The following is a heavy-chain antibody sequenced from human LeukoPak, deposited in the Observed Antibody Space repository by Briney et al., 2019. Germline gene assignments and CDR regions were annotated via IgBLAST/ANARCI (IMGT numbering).Heavy chain of an antibody. Sequence: ASVKVSCKASGYSFGDYAMHWVRQAPGQRLEWMGWINAGNGKTKYSQNFQARVTITRDRSASTAYMELSSLRSEDTSVYYCARGRWTATETTYYLDYWGQGTLVTVSP. CDR1: GYSFGDYA. CDR3: ARGRWTATETTYYLDY. D-gene: IGHD4-17*01. V-gene: IGHV1-3*01. J-gene: IGHJ4*02. CDR2: INAGNGKT.